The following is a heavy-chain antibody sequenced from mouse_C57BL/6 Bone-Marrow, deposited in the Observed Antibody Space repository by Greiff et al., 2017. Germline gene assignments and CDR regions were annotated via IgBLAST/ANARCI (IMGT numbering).Heavy chain of an antibody. Sequence: QVQLQQSGAELVRPGTSVKMSCKASGYTFTNYWIGWAKQRPGHGLEWIGDIYPGGGYPNYNEKFKGKATLTADKSSSTAYMQFSSLTSEDSAIYYCASYFGRAWCAYWGQGTLVTVSA. CDR1: GYTFTNYW. J-gene: IGHJ3*01. CDR2: IYPGGGYP. V-gene: IGHV1-63*01. D-gene: IGHD1-1*01. CDR3: ASYFGRAWCAY.